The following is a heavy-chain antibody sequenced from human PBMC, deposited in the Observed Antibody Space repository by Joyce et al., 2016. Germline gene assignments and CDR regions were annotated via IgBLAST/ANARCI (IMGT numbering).Heavy chain of an antibody. CDR2: INPSGGSP. CDR3: ARQMHDFGDYEAFDP. J-gene: IGHJ5*02. CDR1: GYIFTRVY. D-gene: IGHD4-17*01. Sequence: QVQLVQSGAEMKRPGASVKVSCKTSGYIFTRVYMHWVRQAPGQGLEWMGIINPSGGSPTYAPKFRDRVTMTRDTSTTTVYLEMSSLRPEDTAVYYCARQMHDFGDYEAFDPWGQGTL. V-gene: IGHV1-46*01.